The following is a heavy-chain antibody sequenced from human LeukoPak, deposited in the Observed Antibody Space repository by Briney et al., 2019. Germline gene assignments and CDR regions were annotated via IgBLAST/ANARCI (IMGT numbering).Heavy chain of an antibody. CDR3: AREGLGYCSSSSCYTY. J-gene: IGHJ4*02. D-gene: IGHD2-2*02. Sequence: SQTLSLTCTVSGGSISSGDCYWRWIRQPPGKGLEWIEYIDYSGCTYYNPSLMRLFSDTVNTTKNPLTLKLSSVAAAATAVYYCAREGLGYCSSSSCYTYWGQGTLVTVSS. V-gene: IGHV4-30-4*08. CDR2: IDYSGCT. CDR1: GGSISSGDCY.